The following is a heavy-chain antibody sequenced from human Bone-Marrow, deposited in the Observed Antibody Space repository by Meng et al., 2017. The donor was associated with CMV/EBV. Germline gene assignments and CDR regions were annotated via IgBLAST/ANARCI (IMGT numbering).Heavy chain of an antibody. CDR3: ARGDHYGLGSYRGASGFDP. D-gene: IGHD3-10*01. CDR1: GFTFSSYW. CDR2: IKQYGSEK. J-gene: IGHJ5*02. Sequence: GGSLRPSWAPSGFTFSSYWMSWGRQAPGKGLEWVANIKQYGSEKYYVDSVKGRFTISRDNAKNSLYLQMNSLRAEDTAVYYCARGDHYGLGSYRGASGFDPWGQGTLVTVSS. V-gene: IGHV3-7*01.